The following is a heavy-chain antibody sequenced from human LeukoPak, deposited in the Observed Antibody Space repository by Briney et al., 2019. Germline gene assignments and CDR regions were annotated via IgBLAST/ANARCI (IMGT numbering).Heavy chain of an antibody. Sequence: ASVKVSCKASDYPFSSYGISWVRQAPGQGLEWMGIINPSGGSTSYAQKFQGRVTMTRDTSTSTVYMELSSLRSEDTAVYYCARAYDFPDYWGQGTLVTVSS. CDR1: DYPFSSYG. CDR3: ARAYDFPDY. V-gene: IGHV1-46*01. J-gene: IGHJ4*02. D-gene: IGHD3-3*01. CDR2: INPSGGST.